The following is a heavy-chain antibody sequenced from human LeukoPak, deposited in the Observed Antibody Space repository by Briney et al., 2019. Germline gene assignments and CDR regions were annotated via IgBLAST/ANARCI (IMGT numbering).Heavy chain of an antibody. CDR3: ARGGLGYNWNSFDY. CDR1: GGSISSSSYY. Sequence: PSETLSLTCTVSGGSISSSSYYWGWIRQPPGKGLEWIGYIYYSGSTYYNPSLNSRVTISVDTSKNQFSLKLSSVTAADTAVYYCARGGLGYNWNSFDYWGQGTLVTVSS. CDR2: IYYSGST. V-gene: IGHV4-31*03. D-gene: IGHD1-20*01. J-gene: IGHJ4*02.